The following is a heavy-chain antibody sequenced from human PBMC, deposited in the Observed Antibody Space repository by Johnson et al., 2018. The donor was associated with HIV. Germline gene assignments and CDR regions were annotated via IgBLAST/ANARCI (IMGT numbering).Heavy chain of an antibody. D-gene: IGHD4-11*01. CDR3: AKGWDPMTTVNTFAFDI. Sequence: QVQLVESGGGVVQPGRSLRLSCAACGFTFSNYGVHWVRQAPGKGLEWVAVISYDGSNKYYADSVKGRFTISRDNSKNTLYLQMNTLRAEDAAVYYCAKGWDPMTTVNTFAFDIWGQGTMVTVSS. J-gene: IGHJ3*02. CDR2: ISYDGSNK. CDR1: GFTFSNYG. V-gene: IGHV3-30*18.